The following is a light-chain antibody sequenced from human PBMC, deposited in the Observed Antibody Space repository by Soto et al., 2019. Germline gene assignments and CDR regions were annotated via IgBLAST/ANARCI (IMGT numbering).Light chain of an antibody. CDR1: QSVGTN. CDR3: QQFDSWPIT. V-gene: IGKV3-15*01. CDR2: GAS. J-gene: IGKJ5*01. Sequence: EIVLTQSPATLSVSPGERATLSCRATQSVGTNLAWYQQKPGHVPRLLISGASTRATDIPARFSGSGSGTEFTLTISSLQSEDLAVYYCQQFDSWPITVGQGTRLEIK.